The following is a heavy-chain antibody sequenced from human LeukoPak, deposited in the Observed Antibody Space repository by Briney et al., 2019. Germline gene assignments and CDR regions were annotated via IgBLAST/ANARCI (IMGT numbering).Heavy chain of an antibody. J-gene: IGHJ3*01. D-gene: IGHD3-3*01. CDR3: ARDDMEYYHFWHGYYLGGLYF. Sequence: PGGPLRLSRSVSGFTLSSYGMHRVRQAPRKGLEWVAVMWHYGSKNYYEASVKGRIIISRENSNNTLDLQMNSLRDEDTAVYYCARDDMEYYHFWHGYYLGGLYFWGQGTMVLVSS. CDR2: MWHYGSKN. CDR1: GFTLSSYG. V-gene: IGHV3-33*01.